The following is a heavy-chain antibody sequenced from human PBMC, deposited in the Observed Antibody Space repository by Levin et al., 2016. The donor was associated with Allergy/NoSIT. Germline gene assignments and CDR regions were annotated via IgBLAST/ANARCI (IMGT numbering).Heavy chain of an antibody. D-gene: IGHD3-10*01. V-gene: IGHV4-4*02. CDR2: IYHSGSA. J-gene: IGHJ4*02. CDR3: ARGYYGSGSPQPCFDY. Sequence: WIRQPPGKGLEWIGEIYHSGSANYNPSLKSRVIISVDKSKNQFSLQLSSVTAADTAVYYCARGYYGSGSPQPCFDYWGQGALVTVSS.